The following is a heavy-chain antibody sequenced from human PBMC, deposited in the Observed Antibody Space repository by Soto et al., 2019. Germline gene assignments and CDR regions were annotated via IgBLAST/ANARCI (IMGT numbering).Heavy chain of an antibody. CDR1: GGTFSSYA. CDR3: ARDNGGNSGLSGWFDP. CDR2: IIPIFGTA. J-gene: IGHJ5*02. V-gene: IGHV1-69*01. D-gene: IGHD2-21*02. Sequence: QVQLVQSGAEVKKPGSSVKVSCKASGGTFSSYAISWVRQAPGQGLGWMGGIIPIFGTANYAQKFQGRVTITADESTSTAYMELSSLRSEDTAVYYCARDNGGNSGLSGWFDPWGQGTLVTVSS.